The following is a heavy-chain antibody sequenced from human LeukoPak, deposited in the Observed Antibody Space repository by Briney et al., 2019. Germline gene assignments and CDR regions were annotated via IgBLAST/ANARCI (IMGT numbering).Heavy chain of an antibody. CDR2: IAPGGGIT. J-gene: IGHJ5*02. Sequence: GASVKVSCKASGYTFTSHYIHWVRQAPGQGLEWMGIIAPGGGITRNAQKFQDRVTMSRDSSTSTVYMELSSLTSGDTAVYYCAGSSHQRNWFDPWGQGTLVTVS. CDR3: AGSSHQRNWFDP. CDR1: GYTFTSHY. V-gene: IGHV1-46*01. D-gene: IGHD3-10*01.